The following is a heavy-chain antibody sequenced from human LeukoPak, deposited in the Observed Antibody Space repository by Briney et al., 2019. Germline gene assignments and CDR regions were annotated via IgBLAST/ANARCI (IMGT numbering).Heavy chain of an antibody. CDR1: GGSISSYY. J-gene: IGHJ2*01. Sequence: SETLSLTCTVSGGSISSYYWSWIRQPPGKGLEWIGYIFYSGSSNYNPSLKSRVTISVDTSKNQFSLKLSSVTAADTAVYYCARTYGSSGLGYFDLWGRGTLVTVSS. D-gene: IGHD6-13*01. CDR3: ARTYGSSGLGYFDL. CDR2: IFYSGSS. V-gene: IGHV4-59*01.